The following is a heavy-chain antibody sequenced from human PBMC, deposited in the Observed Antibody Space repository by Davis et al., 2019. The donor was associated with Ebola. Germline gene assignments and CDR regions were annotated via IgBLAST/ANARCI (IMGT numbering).Heavy chain of an antibody. CDR3: AGDIRRGENYGWFDP. Sequence: PGGSLRLSCAGSGLTFSSYNMNWIRQAPGKGLEWVSSISATARYTYYADSVEGRFTISRDNARDSVYLQMNSLRVEDTAIYFGAGDIRRGENYGWFDPWGHGTLVTVSS. CDR2: ISATARYT. CDR1: GLTFSSYN. J-gene: IGHJ5*02. D-gene: IGHD4/OR15-4a*01. V-gene: IGHV3-21*06.